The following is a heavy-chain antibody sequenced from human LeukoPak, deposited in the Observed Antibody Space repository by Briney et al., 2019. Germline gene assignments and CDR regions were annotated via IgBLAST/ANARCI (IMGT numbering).Heavy chain of an antibody. J-gene: IGHJ4*02. D-gene: IGHD2-21*02. CDR1: DYSISSGYF. Sequence: SETLSLTCTVSDYSISSGYFWGWIRQPPGKGLEWIGTIYHSGSTYYNPSLKSRVTISVDTSKNQFSLNLSSVTAADTAVYYCARDGGDYYDWGQRTLVTVSS. V-gene: IGHV4-38-2*02. CDR2: IYHSGST. CDR3: ARDGGDYYD.